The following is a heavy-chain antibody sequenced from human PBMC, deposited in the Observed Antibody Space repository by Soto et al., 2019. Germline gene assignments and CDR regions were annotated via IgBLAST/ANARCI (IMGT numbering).Heavy chain of an antibody. CDR3: GTVVSCSGHSCYPGAFDY. CDR2: ISHSGST. D-gene: IGHD2-15*01. V-gene: IGHV4-34*02. J-gene: IGHJ4*02. Sequence: QVQLQQWGAGLLKPSETLSLTCAVYGGSFSGSYWTWIRQPPGKGLEWVGEISHSGSTKYNPSLKSRVTISVDTSKNQFALKLSSVTAATTAVYYCGTVVSCSGHSCYPGAFDYWGQGTLVTVSS. CDR1: GGSFSGSY.